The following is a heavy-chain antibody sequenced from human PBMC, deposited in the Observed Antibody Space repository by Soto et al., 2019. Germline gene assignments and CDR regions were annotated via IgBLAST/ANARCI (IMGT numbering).Heavy chain of an antibody. CDR2: INHSGST. V-gene: IGHV4-34*01. J-gene: IGHJ5*02. Sequence: SETLSLTCAVYGGSFSGYYWSWIRQPPGKGLEWIGEINHSGSTNYNPSLKSRVTISVDTSKNQSSLKLSSVTAADTAVYYCARSGYSYGDNWFDPWGQGTLVTVSS. CDR3: ARSGYSYGDNWFDP. CDR1: GGSFSGYY. D-gene: IGHD5-18*01.